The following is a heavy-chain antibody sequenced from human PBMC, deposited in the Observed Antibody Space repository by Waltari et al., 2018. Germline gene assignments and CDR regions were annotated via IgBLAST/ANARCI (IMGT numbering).Heavy chain of an antibody. J-gene: IGHJ3*02. CDR3: ARGGQWLAIADAFDI. Sequence: QVQLQQWGAGLLKPSETLSLTCAVYGGSFRGYYWSWIRRPPGKGLEWIGEINHSGSTNYNPSLKSRVTISVDTSKNQFSLKLSSVTAADTAVYYCARGGQWLAIADAFDIWGQGTMVTVSS. D-gene: IGHD6-19*01. CDR2: INHSGST. CDR1: GGSFRGYY. V-gene: IGHV4-34*01.